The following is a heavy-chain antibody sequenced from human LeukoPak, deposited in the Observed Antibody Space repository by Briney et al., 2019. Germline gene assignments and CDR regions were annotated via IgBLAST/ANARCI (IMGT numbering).Heavy chain of an antibody. Sequence: GGSLRLSCAVSGVTVSVNYMSWVRQAPGKGLEWVSVIYDGGITYYADSVKGRFTVSRDNSKNTLYLQLNSLRAEDTAVYYCARDHSGSRAFDLWGRGTVVTVSS. J-gene: IGHJ3*01. D-gene: IGHD1-26*01. CDR2: IYDGGIT. V-gene: IGHV3-66*01. CDR1: GVTVSVNY. CDR3: ARDHSGSRAFDL.